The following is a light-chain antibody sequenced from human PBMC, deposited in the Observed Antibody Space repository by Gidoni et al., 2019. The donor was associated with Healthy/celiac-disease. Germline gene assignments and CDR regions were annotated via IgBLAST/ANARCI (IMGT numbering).Light chain of an antibody. CDR2: AAS. V-gene: IGKV1-39*01. Sequence: DIQMTQSPSSLSASVGDRVTITCRASQSISSYLNCYQQKPGKAPKLLIYAASSLQSGVPSRFSGSGSGTDFTLTISSLQPEDFATYYCQQSYSTSGTFGQGTRLEIK. CDR1: QSISSY. J-gene: IGKJ5*01. CDR3: QQSYSTSGT.